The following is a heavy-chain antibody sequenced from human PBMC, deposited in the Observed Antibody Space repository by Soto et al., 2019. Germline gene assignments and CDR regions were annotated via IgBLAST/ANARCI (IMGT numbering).Heavy chain of an antibody. CDR3: ASYSSSWANWFDP. J-gene: IGHJ5*02. Sequence: SETLSLTCTVSGGSISNGDYYWSWIRQLPGKDLEWIAYIYYSGSTYYNPSLKSRITISVDTSENQFSLKLSSVTAADTAVYHCASYSSSWANWFDPWGQGTLVTVSS. D-gene: IGHD6-13*01. CDR2: IYYSGST. V-gene: IGHV4-30-4*08. CDR1: GGSISNGDYY.